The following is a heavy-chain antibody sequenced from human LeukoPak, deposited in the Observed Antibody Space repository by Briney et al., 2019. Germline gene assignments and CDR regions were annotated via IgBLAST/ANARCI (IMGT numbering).Heavy chain of an antibody. CDR3: AREAAIGYCSGGSCYYFDY. D-gene: IGHD2-15*01. CDR1: GGPISSYY. J-gene: IGHJ4*02. CDR2: IYYSGST. Sequence: SETLSLTCTVSGGPISSYYWSWIRQPPGKGLEWIGYIYYSGSTNYNPSLKSRVTISVDTSKNQFSLKLSSVTAADTAVYYCAREAAIGYCSGGSCYYFDYWGQGTLVTVSS. V-gene: IGHV4-59*01.